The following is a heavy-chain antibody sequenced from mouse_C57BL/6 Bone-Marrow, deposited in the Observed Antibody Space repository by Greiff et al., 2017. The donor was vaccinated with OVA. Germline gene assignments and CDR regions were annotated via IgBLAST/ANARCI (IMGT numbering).Heavy chain of an antibody. Sequence: QVQLKQPGAELVKPGASVKLSCKASGYTFTSYWMQWVKQRPGQGLEWIGEIDPSDSYTNYNQKFTGKATLTVDTSSSTAYMQLSSLTSEDSAVYYCARRLGPSTPWFAYWGQGTLVTVSA. J-gene: IGHJ3*01. CDR1: GYTFTSYW. CDR2: IDPSDSYT. V-gene: IGHV1-50*01. D-gene: IGHD4-1*01. CDR3: ARRLGPSTPWFAY.